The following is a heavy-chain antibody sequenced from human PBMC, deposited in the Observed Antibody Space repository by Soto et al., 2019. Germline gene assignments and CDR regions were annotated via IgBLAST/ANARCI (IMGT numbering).Heavy chain of an antibody. D-gene: IGHD6-19*01. J-gene: IGHJ4*02. V-gene: IGHV3-66*01. CDR3: ARDPSSGWFSFDY. CDR1: GFTVNSYY. Sequence: GGSLRLSCAASGFTVNSYYMNWVRQAPGKGLEWVSVIYSGGSTYFADSVKGRFTISRDDSKNIVYLQMNSLRAEDTAVYYCARDPSSGWFSFDYWGQGTLVTVSS. CDR2: IYSGGST.